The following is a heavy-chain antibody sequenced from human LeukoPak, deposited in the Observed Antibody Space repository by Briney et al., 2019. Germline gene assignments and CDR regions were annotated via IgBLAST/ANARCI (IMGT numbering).Heavy chain of an antibody. D-gene: IGHD1-26*01. CDR3: ARDPRGGGSFVFDY. Sequence: PSETLSLTCAVYGGSLSGYYWSWIRQPPGKGLEWIGEINHSGSTNYNPSLKSRVTISVDTSKNQFSLKLSSVTAADTAVYYCARDPRGGGSFVFDYWGQGTLVTVS. J-gene: IGHJ4*02. CDR2: INHSGST. CDR1: GGSLSGYY. V-gene: IGHV4-34*01.